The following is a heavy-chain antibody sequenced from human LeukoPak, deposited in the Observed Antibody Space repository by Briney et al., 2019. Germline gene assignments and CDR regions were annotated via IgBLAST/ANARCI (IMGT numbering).Heavy chain of an antibody. CDR3: ARVIDGYCSSTSCYWFDP. Sequence: SETLSLTCTVSGGSISSSTYYWGWIRQPPGKGLEWIGSIYYSGSTYYNPSLKSPVTISVDTSKNQFSLKLSSVTAADTAVYYCARVIDGYCSSTSCYWFDPWGQGTLVTVSS. V-gene: IGHV4-39*07. J-gene: IGHJ5*02. D-gene: IGHD2-2*03. CDR2: IYYSGST. CDR1: GGSISSSTYY.